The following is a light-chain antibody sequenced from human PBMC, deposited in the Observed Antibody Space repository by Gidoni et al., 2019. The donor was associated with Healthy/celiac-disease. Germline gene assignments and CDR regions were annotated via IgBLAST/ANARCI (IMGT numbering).Light chain of an antibody. CDR1: QSVSSSY. CDR2: GAS. CDR3: QQYGSSPLT. J-gene: IGKJ4*01. Sequence: ESVLTRSPGTLSLSTGERATLSCRARQSVSSSYFAWHLQQHSPDPRLLIHGASSRPTGIPDRFSVSVSWTDFTLTLSLLQPEEFAVYYCQQYGSSPLTFGGXTKVEIK. V-gene: IGKV3-20*01.